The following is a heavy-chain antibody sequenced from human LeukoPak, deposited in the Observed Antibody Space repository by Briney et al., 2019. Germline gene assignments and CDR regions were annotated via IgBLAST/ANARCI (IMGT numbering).Heavy chain of an antibody. J-gene: IGHJ3*02. CDR1: GFTFSSYG. CDR2: ISDDGTRK. V-gene: IGHV3-30*03. D-gene: IGHD5-12*01. CDR3: AREFSGYAFDI. Sequence: GRSLRLSCAASGFTFSSYGIHWVRLAPGKGLEWVAVISDDGTRKYYADSVQGRFTISRDNSRNTLYLQMNSLRAEDMAVHYCAREFSGYAFDIWGQGTMVTVSS.